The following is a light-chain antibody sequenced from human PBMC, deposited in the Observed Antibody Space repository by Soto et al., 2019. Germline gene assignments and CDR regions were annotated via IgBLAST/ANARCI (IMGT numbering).Light chain of an antibody. J-gene: IGLJ1*01. CDR3: SSYAGSNNFV. CDR1: SSDVGGYNY. Sequence: QSALTQPPSASGSPGQSVTISCSGTSSDVGGYNYVSWHQQHPGKAPKLMIYEVSKRPSGVPDRFSGSKSGNTASLIVSGLLAEDEADYYCSSYAGSNNFVFGSGTKLTVL. V-gene: IGLV2-8*01. CDR2: EVS.